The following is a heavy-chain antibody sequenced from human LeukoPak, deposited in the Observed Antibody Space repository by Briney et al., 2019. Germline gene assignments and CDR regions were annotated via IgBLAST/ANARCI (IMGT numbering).Heavy chain of an antibody. V-gene: IGHV4-59*12. Sequence: SETLSLTCTVSGASIRSYYWSWIRQPPGKGLEWIAYMYYTESPNYNPSLKSRVSMSGDSSRNQFSLKLSSVTAADTAVYYCARDTRSYSSVFFDPWGQGTLVTVSS. J-gene: IGHJ5*02. CDR2: MYYTESP. CDR1: GASIRSYY. D-gene: IGHD6-25*01. CDR3: ARDTRSYSSVFFDP.